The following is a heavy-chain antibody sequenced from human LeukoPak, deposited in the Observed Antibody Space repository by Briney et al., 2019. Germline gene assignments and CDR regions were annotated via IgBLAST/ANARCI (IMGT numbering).Heavy chain of an antibody. CDR3: ATLGYSYGTDY. V-gene: IGHV4-39*07. J-gene: IGHJ4*02. CDR1: GGSISSSSYY. D-gene: IGHD5-18*01. Sequence: PSETLSLTCTVSGGSISSSSYYWGWIRQPPGKGLEWIGRIYTSGSTNYNPSLKSRVTISVDTSKNQFSLKLSSVTAADTAVYYCATLGYSYGTDYWGQGTLVTVSS. CDR2: IYTSGST.